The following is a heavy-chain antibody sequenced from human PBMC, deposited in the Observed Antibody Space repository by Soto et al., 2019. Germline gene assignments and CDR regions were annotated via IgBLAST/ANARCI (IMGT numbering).Heavy chain of an antibody. CDR3: AKEVNYGHHDAFDI. J-gene: IGHJ3*02. CDR1: GFTFSSYA. CDR2: ISDSGTT. Sequence: GGSLRLSCAGSGFTFSSYAMSWVRQAPGKGLEWVSAISDSGTTYYADSVKGRFTISRDNSKNTIYLQMNSLRAEDTALYFCAKEVNYGHHDAFDIWGQGTMVTVS. V-gene: IGHV3-23*01. D-gene: IGHD1-7*01.